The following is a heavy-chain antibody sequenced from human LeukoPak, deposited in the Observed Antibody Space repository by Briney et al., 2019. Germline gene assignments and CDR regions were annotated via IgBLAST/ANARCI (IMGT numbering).Heavy chain of an antibody. CDR3: ARASWSGYYDASDYYYYYYMDV. V-gene: IGHV3-7*01. CDR1: GFTFSSYA. J-gene: IGHJ6*03. CDR2: IKQDGSEK. Sequence: PGGSLRLSCAASGFTFSSYAMSWVRQAPGKGLEWVANIKQDGSEKYYVDSVKGRFTISRDNAKNSLYLQMNSLRAEDTAVYYCARASWSGYYDASDYYYYYYMDVWGKGTTVTVSS. D-gene: IGHD3-3*01.